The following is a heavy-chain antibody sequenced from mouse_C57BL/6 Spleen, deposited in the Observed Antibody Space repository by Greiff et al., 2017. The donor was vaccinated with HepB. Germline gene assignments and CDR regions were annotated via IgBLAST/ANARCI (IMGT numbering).Heavy chain of an antibody. J-gene: IGHJ3*01. CDR1: GYSFTGYY. CDR2: INPSTGGT. D-gene: IGHD3-3*01. CDR3: ARRRDLAWFAY. V-gene: IGHV1-42*01. Sequence: VQLKESGPELVKPGASVKISCKASGYSFTGYYMNWVKQSPEKSLEWIGEINPSTGGTTYNQKFKAKATLTVDKSSSTAYMQLKSLTSEDSAVYYCARRRDLAWFAYWGQGTLVTVSA.